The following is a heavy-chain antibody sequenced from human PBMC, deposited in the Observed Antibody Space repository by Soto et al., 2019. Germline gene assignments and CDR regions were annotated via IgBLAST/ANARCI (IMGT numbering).Heavy chain of an antibody. V-gene: IGHV1-18*01. CDR1: GYTFTSYG. J-gene: IGHJ4*02. CDR3: ARGRYGDY. D-gene: IGHD1-1*01. CDR2: ISAHNGNT. Sequence: QVHLVQSGAEVKKPGASVKVSCKASGYTFTSYGITWVRQAPGQGLEWMGWISAHNGNTDYAQKLQGRVIVTRDTSTSTVYMELRSLRSDDPAGYYCARGRYGDYWGQGALVTVSS.